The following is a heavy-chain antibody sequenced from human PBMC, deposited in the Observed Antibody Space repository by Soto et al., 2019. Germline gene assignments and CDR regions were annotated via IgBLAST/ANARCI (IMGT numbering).Heavy chain of an antibody. CDR2: ISGSGGST. J-gene: IGHJ6*03. V-gene: IGHV3-23*01. CDR1: GFTFSSYA. CDR3: AKDRRASGYMDV. Sequence: EVQLLESGGGLVQPGGSLRLSCAASGFTFSSYAMSWVRQAPGKGLEWVSAISGSGGSTYYADSVKGRFTISRDNSKNALYLQMNSLRAEDTAVYYCAKDRRASGYMDVWGKGTTVTVSS. D-gene: IGHD3-10*01.